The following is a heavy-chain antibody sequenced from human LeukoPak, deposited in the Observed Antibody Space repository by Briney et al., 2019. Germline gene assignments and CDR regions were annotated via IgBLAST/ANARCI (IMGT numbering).Heavy chain of an antibody. CDR3: RTDRYGDYGDYIDY. D-gene: IGHD4-17*01. CDR1: GYTFTGYY. V-gene: IGHV1-2*02. CDR2: INPNSGGT. Sequence: GASVKVSCKASGYTFTGYYMHWVRQAPGQGLEWMGWINPNSGGTISSQNFQGRVTLTRDTSISTAYMELSRLRSDDTAVYYCRTDRYGDYGDYIDYWGQGTLVTVSS. J-gene: IGHJ4*02.